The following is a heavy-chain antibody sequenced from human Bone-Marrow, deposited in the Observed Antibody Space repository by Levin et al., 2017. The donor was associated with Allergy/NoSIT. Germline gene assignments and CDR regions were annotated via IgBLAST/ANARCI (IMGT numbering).Heavy chain of an antibody. V-gene: IGHV1-2*02. CDR3: ARGVVTIGTVGSGIPGI. J-gene: IGHJ4*02. CDR1: GYTFTDYH. D-gene: IGHD2-15*01. Sequence: ASVKVSCKTSGYTFTDYHIQWVRQAPGQGPEWMGWITPSNGRTNYALQFQDRVSMTRDTSTTTVYMELRSLTSDDAAIYYCARGVVTIGTVGSGIPGIWGQGTLVTVSS. CDR2: ITPSNGRT.